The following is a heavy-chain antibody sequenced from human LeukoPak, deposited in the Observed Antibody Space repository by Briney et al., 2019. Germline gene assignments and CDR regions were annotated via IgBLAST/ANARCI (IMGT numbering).Heavy chain of an antibody. CDR1: GGSLSSSMW. D-gene: IGHD1-14*01. CDR3: AGRWVLTWEPN. Sequence: SGTLSLTCAVSGGSLSSSMWWSWVRQPPGKGLEWIGEISNRGSTNYNPSLKSRVTISIDESKDQFSLTLNSVTAADTAVYYCAGRWVLTWEPNWGQGTPVTVSS. J-gene: IGHJ4*02. V-gene: IGHV4-4*02. CDR2: ISNRGST.